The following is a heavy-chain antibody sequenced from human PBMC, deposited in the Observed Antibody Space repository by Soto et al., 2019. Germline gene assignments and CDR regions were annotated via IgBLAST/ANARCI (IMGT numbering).Heavy chain of an antibody. D-gene: IGHD2-15*01. CDR2: IYYDGRNK. V-gene: IGHV3-33*01. CDR3: ARAYCSGGICYYYFDY. J-gene: IGHJ4*02. Sequence: QVQLVESGGGVVQPGRSLRLSCAASGFTFSSYAMHWVRQAPGKGLEWVAVIYYDGRNKYYVDSVKGRFTISRDNSTNTLHLQMNSLRAEDTAVYYCARAYCSGGICYYYFDYWGQGTLVTVSS. CDR1: GFTFSSYA.